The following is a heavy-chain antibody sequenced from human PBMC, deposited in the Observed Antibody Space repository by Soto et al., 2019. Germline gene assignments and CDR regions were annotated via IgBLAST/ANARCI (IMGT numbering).Heavy chain of an antibody. D-gene: IGHD3-10*01. CDR2: INPNSGGT. J-gene: IGHJ3*02. CDR3: ARERPGDDAFDI. V-gene: IGHV1-2*02. CDR1: GYTFPGYY. Sequence: ASVKVSCKASGYTFPGYYMHWVRQAPGQGLEWMGWINPNSGGTNYAQKFQGRVTMTRDTSISTAYMELSRLRSDDTAVYYCARERPGDDAFDIWGQGTMVTVSS.